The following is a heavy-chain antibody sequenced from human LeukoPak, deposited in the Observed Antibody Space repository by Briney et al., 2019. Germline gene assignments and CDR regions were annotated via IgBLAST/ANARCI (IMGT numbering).Heavy chain of an antibody. V-gene: IGHV1-3*01. D-gene: IGHD4-17*01. J-gene: IGHJ3*02. CDR3: ARDRNTVSYDGHAFDI. CDR2: INAGNGNT. Sequence: ASVKVSCKASGYTFTSYAMHWVRQAPGQRLEWMGWINAGNGNTKYSQKFQGRVTITRDTSASTAYMELSSLRSEDTAVYYCARDRNTVSYDGHAFDIWGQGTMVTVSS. CDR1: GYTFTSYA.